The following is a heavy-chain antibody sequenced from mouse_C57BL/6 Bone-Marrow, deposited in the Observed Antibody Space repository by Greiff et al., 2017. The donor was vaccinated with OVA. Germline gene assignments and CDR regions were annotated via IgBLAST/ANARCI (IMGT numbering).Heavy chain of an antibody. V-gene: IGHV1-81*01. D-gene: IGHD1-1*01. Sequence: VQLQQSGAELARPGASVKLSCKASGYTFTSYGISWVKQRTGQGLEWIGEIYPRSGNTYYNEKFKGKATLTADKSSSTAYMELRSLTSEDAAVYFCARGVARWYFDVWGTGTTVTVSS. J-gene: IGHJ1*03. CDR3: ARGVARWYFDV. CDR2: IYPRSGNT. CDR1: GYTFTSYG.